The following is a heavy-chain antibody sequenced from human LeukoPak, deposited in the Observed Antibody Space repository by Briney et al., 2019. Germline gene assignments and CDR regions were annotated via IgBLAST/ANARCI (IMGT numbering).Heavy chain of an antibody. CDR3: ARASGSGNYSNPYYQYYLDV. CDR2: IMQDGSEI. J-gene: IGHJ6*03. V-gene: IGHV3-7*01. D-gene: IGHD3-10*01. Sequence: GGSLRLSCAASGFTFSHYWMTWVRQTSGKGLQWVANIMQDGSEISYVDSVEGRFTISRDNAKNSLYLQMNSLRVEDTAVYYCARASGSGNYSNPYYQYYLDVWGKGTTVTISS. CDR1: GFTFSHYW.